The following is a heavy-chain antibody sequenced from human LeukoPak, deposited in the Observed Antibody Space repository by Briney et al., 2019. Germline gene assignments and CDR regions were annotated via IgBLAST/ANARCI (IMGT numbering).Heavy chain of an antibody. CDR2: ISAYNGNT. CDR3: ARFRGYCSGGSCYRGPNLDY. D-gene: IGHD2-15*01. CDR1: GYTFTSYG. Sequence: ASVKVSCKASGYTFTSYGISWVRQAPGQGLEWMGWISAYNGNTNYAQKLQGRVTTTTDTSTSTAYMELRSLRSDDTAVYYCARFRGYCSGGSCYRGPNLDYWGQGTLVTVSS. V-gene: IGHV1-18*01. J-gene: IGHJ4*02.